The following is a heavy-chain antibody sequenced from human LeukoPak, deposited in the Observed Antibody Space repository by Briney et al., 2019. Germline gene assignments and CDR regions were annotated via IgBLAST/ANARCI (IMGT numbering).Heavy chain of an antibody. V-gene: IGHV3-64*02. J-gene: IGHJ4*02. Sequence: GGSLRLSCAASGFTFGEYNMHWVRQAPGKGLEYVSAISTNGGTTHYADSVKGRFTISRDDSKSTLDLQMGSLRPEDMAVYYCARGFRFYGSGIDCWGQGTLVTV. D-gene: IGHD3-10*01. CDR2: ISTNGGTT. CDR3: ARGFRFYGSGIDC. CDR1: GFTFGEYN.